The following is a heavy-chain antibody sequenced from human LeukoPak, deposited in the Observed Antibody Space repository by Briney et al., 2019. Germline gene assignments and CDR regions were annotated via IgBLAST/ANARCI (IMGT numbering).Heavy chain of an antibody. CDR2: ISFDGSDK. J-gene: IGHJ3*02. CDR1: GFTFSNYC. CDR3: LTIVETTIDAFDI. V-gene: IGHV3-33*03. Sequence: GGSLRLSCAASGFTFSNYCMHWVRQAPGKGLEWVSVISFDGSDKYYADSVKGRFTISRDNAKSTLYLQMNSLRAEDTAVYYCLTIVETTIDAFDIWGQGTMVTVSS. D-gene: IGHD1-26*01.